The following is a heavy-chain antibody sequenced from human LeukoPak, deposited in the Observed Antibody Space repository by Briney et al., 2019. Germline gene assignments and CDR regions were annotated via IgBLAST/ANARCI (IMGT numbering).Heavy chain of an antibody. CDR3: AKDLGDIVLMVYAIWFRLEPDY. Sequence: GGPLRLSCAASGFTFSSYAMSWVRQAPGKGLEWVSAISGSGGSTYYADSVKGRFTISRDNSKNTLYLQMNSLRAEDTAVYYCAKDLGDIVLMVYAIWFRLEPDYWGQGTLVTVSS. J-gene: IGHJ4*02. D-gene: IGHD2-8*01. CDR1: GFTFSSYA. V-gene: IGHV3-23*01. CDR2: ISGSGGST.